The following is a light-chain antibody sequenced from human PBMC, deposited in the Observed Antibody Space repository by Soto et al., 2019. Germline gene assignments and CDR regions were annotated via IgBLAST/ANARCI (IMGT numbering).Light chain of an antibody. Sequence: EIFITHSPSTLSVSPGERVTFSCRASQSVSYYLAWYQQKPGQAPRLLIYDASTRATGIPVRFSGSGSGTEFTLTISSLQSEDFGVYYCQQNKDWPGTFGQGTKVDI. CDR3: QQNKDWPGT. J-gene: IGKJ1*01. CDR2: DAS. CDR1: QSVSYY. V-gene: IGKV3-15*01.